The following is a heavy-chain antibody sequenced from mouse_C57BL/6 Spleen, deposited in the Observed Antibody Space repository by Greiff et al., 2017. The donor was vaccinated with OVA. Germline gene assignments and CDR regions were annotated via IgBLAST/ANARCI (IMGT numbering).Heavy chain of an antibody. CDR2: IDPEDGDT. Sequence: VHVKQSGAELVRPGASVKLSCTASGFNIKDYYMHWVKQRPEQGLEWIGRIDPEDGDTEYAPKFQGKATMTADTSSNTAYLQLSSLTSEDTAVYYCTRIYYGNYAWFAYWGQGTLVTVSA. CDR1: GFNIKDYY. V-gene: IGHV14-1*01. D-gene: IGHD2-1*01. J-gene: IGHJ3*01. CDR3: TRIYYGNYAWFAY.